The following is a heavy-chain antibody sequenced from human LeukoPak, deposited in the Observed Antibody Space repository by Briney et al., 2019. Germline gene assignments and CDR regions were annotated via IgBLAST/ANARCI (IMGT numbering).Heavy chain of an antibody. J-gene: IGHJ5*02. CDR3: AIRLTTSRLATATTWFDP. D-gene: IGHD1-1*01. CDR2: VNYSGMS. CDR1: GESFDGFY. V-gene: IGHV4-34*01. Sequence: SETLSLTCAVYGESFDGFYWNWIRQSPGKGLEWLGAVNYSGMSDYNPALESRIAISADASKRQFSLRLSSLTAADTAVYYCAIRLTTSRLATATTWFDPWGQGTLVSVSS.